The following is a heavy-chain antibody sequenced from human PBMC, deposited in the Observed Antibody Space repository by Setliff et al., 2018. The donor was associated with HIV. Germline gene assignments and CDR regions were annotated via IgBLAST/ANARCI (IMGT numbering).Heavy chain of an antibody. CDR3: ARGPPFAY. V-gene: IGHV4-39*07. Sequence: PSETLSLTCTVSGGSINTYYWGWIRQPPGKGLGWIGSVYYSGSIDYNPSLKSRVTISMDTAKSQFSLKLTSVTADDTGIYYCARGPPFAYWGQGLLVTVSS. J-gene: IGHJ4*02. CDR1: GGSINTYY. CDR2: VYYSGSI.